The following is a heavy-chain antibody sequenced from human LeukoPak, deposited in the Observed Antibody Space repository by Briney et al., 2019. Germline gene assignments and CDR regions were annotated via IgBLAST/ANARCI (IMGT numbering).Heavy chain of an antibody. CDR2: ISGSGGST. CDR1: GFTFGSYA. D-gene: IGHD3-22*01. V-gene: IGHV3-23*01. J-gene: IGHJ4*02. Sequence: PGGSLRLSCAASGFTFGSYAMTWVRQAPGKGLEWVSGISGSGGSTYFADSVKGRFTISRDNSKNTLYVQMNSLRAEDTAVYFCAKDLSPADYCDSSGYYVRGDFDYWGQGTLVTVSS. CDR3: AKDLSPADYCDSSGYYVRGDFDY.